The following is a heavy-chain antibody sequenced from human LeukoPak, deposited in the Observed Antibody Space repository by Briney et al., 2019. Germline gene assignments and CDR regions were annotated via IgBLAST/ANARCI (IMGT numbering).Heavy chain of an antibody. CDR2: IIPILGIA. J-gene: IGHJ4*02. V-gene: IGHV1-69*04. CDR1: GGTFSSYA. D-gene: IGHD2-21*02. Sequence: ASVKVSCKASGGTFSSYAISWVRQAPGQGLEWMGRIIPILGIANYAQKFQGRVTITADKSTSTAYMELSSLRSEDTAVYYCASGAWCGGDCYSGGDYWGQGTLVTVSS. CDR3: ASGAWCGGDCYSGGDY.